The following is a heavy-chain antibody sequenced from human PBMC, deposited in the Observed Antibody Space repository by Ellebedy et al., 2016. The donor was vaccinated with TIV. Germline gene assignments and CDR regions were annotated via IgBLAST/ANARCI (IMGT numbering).Heavy chain of an antibody. D-gene: IGHD4-17*01. Sequence: GESLKISCAASGFTFSSYAMSWVRQAPGKGLEWVSGINNGGRTTSYAYSMKGRVTISRDNSKNTLYLQMNSLRAEDTAVYYYAKDEVFGDFKWAIDYWGQGTMVTVSS. V-gene: IGHV3-23*01. CDR3: AKDEVFGDFKWAIDY. CDR1: GFTFSSYA. J-gene: IGHJ4*03. CDR2: INNGGRTT.